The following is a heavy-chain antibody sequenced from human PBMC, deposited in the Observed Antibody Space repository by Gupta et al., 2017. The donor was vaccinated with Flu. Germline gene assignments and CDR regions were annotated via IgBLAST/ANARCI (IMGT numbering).Heavy chain of an antibody. J-gene: IGHJ6*02. V-gene: IGHV3-30*03. D-gene: IGHD1-26*01. Sequence: QVQLVESGGGVVQPGRSRRLSCAASGFTFSSYTMHWVRQAPGKGLEWVAVISYDGSNKYYADSVKGRFTISRDNSKNTLYLQMNSLRAEDTAVYYCASSGSYSSYGMDVWGQGTTVTGSS. CDR2: ISYDGSNK. CDR1: GFTFSSYT. CDR3: ASSGSYSSYGMDV.